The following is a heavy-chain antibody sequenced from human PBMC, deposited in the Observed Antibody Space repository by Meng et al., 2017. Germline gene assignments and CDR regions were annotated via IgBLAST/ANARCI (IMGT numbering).Heavy chain of an antibody. CDR3: ARGSYSFDS. CDR2: AYYRSKWYH. V-gene: IGHV6-1*01. Sequence: QLQQSGPGLVKPSQTFSLICAISGDSVSSNSAAWNWIRQSPSRGLEWLGRAYYRSKWYHDYAESVKSRISIDPDTSKNQFSLQLRSVTPEDSAVYYCARGSYSFDSWGQRTLVTVSS. J-gene: IGHJ4*02. D-gene: IGHD1-26*01. CDR1: GDSVSSNSAA.